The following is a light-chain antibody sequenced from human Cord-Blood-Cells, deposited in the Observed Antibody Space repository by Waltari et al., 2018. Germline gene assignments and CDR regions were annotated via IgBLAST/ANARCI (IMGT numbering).Light chain of an antibody. CDR1: VLAKKY. Sequence: SYELTQPSSVSVSPGQTARITCSGDVLAKKYARWFQQKPGQAPVLVIYKDSERPSGSPERFAGSSSGTTVTLTISGAQVEDDADYYCYSAADNNWVFGGGTKLTVL. J-gene: IGLJ3*02. V-gene: IGLV3-27*01. CDR3: YSAADNNWV. CDR2: KDS.